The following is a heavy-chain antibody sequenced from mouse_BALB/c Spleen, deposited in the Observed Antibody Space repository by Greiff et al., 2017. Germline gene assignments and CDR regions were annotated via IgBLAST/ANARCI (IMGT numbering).Heavy chain of an antibody. CDR2: ISTYYGDA. J-gene: IGHJ4*01. Sequence: VKLQQSGAELVRPGVSVKISCKGSGYTFTDYAMHWVKQSHAKSLEWIGVISTYYGDASYNQKFKGKATMTVDKSSSTAYMELARLTSEDSAIYYCARPLYYDYNYAMDYWGQGTSVTVSS. CDR1: GYTFTDYA. V-gene: IGHV1S137*01. CDR3: ARPLYYDYNYAMDY. D-gene: IGHD2-4*01.